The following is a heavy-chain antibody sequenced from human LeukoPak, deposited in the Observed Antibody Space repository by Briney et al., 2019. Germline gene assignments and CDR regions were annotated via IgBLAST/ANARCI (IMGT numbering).Heavy chain of an antibody. Sequence: GGSLRLSCAASGFTFRSNWMSWVRQAPGKGLEWVAKINQDGSQTKCVDSVKGRFTISRDNAKNSLHLQMNSLRADDTAVYYCAKYNDYDFDYWGQGTLVTVSP. CDR3: AKYNDYDFDY. J-gene: IGHJ4*02. V-gene: IGHV3-7*01. CDR2: INQDGSQT. CDR1: GFTFRSNW. D-gene: IGHD4-17*01.